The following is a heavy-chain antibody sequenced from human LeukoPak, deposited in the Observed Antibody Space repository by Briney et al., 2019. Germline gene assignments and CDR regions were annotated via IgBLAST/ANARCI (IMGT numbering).Heavy chain of an antibody. CDR2: IKQDGSEK. CDR3: ARKLTGTTYFVS. J-gene: IGHJ4*02. V-gene: IGHV3-7*01. D-gene: IGHD1-1*01. Sequence: GGSLRLSCAASGFTFTTYWVGGVRQAPGKGVEWVANIKQDGSEKYYVDSVKGRFTISRDNAKNSLYLQMNSLRAEDTAVYYCARKLTGTTYFVSWGQGTLVTVSS. CDR1: GFTFTTYW.